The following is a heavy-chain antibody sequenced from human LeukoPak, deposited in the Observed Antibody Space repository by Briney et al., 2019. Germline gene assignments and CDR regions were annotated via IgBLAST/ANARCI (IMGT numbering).Heavy chain of an antibody. V-gene: IGHV1-2*02. CDR2: INPNSGGT. Sequence: ASVKVSCKASGYTFTGYYMHWVRQAPGQGLEWMGWINPNSGGTNYAQKFQGRVTMTRDTSISTAYMELSRLRSDDTAVYYCAKCRGSSWSDYFDYWGQGTLVTVSS. J-gene: IGHJ4*02. D-gene: IGHD6-13*01. CDR1: GYTFTGYY. CDR3: AKCRGSSWSDYFDY.